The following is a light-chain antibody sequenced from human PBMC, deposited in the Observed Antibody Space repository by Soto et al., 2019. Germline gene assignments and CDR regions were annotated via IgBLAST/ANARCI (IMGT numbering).Light chain of an antibody. V-gene: IGLV2-23*01. CDR1: SSDVGTYNL. J-gene: IGLJ1*01. Sequence: QSVLTQPASVSGSPGQSITISCTGTSSDVGTYNLVSWYQQHPGKAPKLMIYEGSRRPSGVSNRFSGSKSGNTASLMISGLQADDETDYYCCSYAGSGTYVFGTGTKLTVL. CDR3: CSYAGSGTYV. CDR2: EGS.